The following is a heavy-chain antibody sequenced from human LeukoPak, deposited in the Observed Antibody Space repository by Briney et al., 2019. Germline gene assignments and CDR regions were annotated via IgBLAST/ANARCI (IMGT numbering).Heavy chain of an antibody. V-gene: IGHV3-23*01. D-gene: IGHD1-26*01. J-gene: IGHJ6*02. CDR1: GLTFSSYA. CDR2: ISSSGGTT. Sequence: GGSLRLSCEAWGLTFSSYAMSWVRQARGEGRECVSGISSSGGTTYYEDSVKRRFTISRDNSKNTLYLQMNSLRAEDTAVYYCAKDFSSWGPSGMDVWRQRTTVTVS. CDR3: AKDFSSWGPSGMDV.